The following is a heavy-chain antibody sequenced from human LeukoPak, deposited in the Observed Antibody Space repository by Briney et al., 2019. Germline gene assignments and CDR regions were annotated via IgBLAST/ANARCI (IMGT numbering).Heavy chain of an antibody. CDR1: GYSISSGYY. Sequence: SETLSLTCTVSGYSISSGYYWGWIRQPPGKGLEWIGSIYHSGSTYYNPSLKSRVTISVDTSKNQFSLKLSSVTAPDTAVYYCARASYGYGSGRRDDYWGQGTLVTVSS. J-gene: IGHJ4*02. CDR2: IYHSGST. CDR3: ARASYGYGSGRRDDY. D-gene: IGHD3-10*01. V-gene: IGHV4-38-2*02.